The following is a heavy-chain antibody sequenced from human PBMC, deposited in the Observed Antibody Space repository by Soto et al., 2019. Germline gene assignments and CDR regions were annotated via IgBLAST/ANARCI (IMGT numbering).Heavy chain of an antibody. V-gene: IGHV1-18*01. CDR3: ARDPETFDY. Sequence: ASVKVSCKASASTFTSSGIHWVRQARGQGLEWMGWISAYNGNTNYAQKFQGRVTITTDTSTSTAYMELRSLRSDDTAVYYCARDPETFDYWGQGTLVTVSS. CDR1: ASTFTSSG. J-gene: IGHJ4*02. CDR2: ISAYNGNT.